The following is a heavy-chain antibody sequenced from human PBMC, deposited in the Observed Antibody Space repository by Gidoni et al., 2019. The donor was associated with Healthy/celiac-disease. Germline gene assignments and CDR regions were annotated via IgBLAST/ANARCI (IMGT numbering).Heavy chain of an antibody. CDR1: GFTFSSYS. D-gene: IGHD3-9*01. CDR2: ISSSSSYI. Sequence: EVQLVESGGGLVKPGGSLRLSCAASGFTFSSYSMNWVRQAPGKGLEWVSSISSSSSYIYYADSVKGRFTISRDNAKNSLYLQMNSLRAEDTAVYYCARDAYNDILTGYYKEETTPPDYWGQGTLVTVSS. CDR3: ARDAYNDILTGYYKEETTPPDY. J-gene: IGHJ4*02. V-gene: IGHV3-21*01.